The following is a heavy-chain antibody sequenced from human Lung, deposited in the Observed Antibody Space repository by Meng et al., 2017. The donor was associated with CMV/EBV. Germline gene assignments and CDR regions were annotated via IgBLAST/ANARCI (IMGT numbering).Heavy chain of an antibody. CDR3: ARVGQWLPIDY. J-gene: IGHJ4*02. CDR1: GGSISSSNW. Sequence: GRLQEWGPGLGKPSGTLSLTCAVAGGSISSSNWWGWVRQPPGKGLEWIGEIYHSGSTNYNPSLKSRVTISVDKSKNQFSLNLSSVTAADTAVYYCARVGQWLPIDYWGQGTLVTVSS. V-gene: IGHV4-4*02. CDR2: IYHSGST. D-gene: IGHD6-19*01.